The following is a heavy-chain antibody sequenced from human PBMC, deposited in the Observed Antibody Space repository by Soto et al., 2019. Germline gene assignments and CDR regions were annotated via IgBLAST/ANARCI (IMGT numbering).Heavy chain of an antibody. Sequence: QVQLVQSGAEVKKPGSSVKVSCKASGGTFSGSAFTWVRQAPGQGLELMGGIIPFLGTTNYAHKFRGRVTITADESASPGYMELHSLRSDDTAVYFCASTNSPPYSSNWYNDFDPWGPGTLVSVSS. V-gene: IGHV1-69*01. CDR1: GGTFSGSA. D-gene: IGHD6-13*01. CDR3: ASTNSPPYSSNWYNDFDP. CDR2: IIPFLGTT. J-gene: IGHJ5*02.